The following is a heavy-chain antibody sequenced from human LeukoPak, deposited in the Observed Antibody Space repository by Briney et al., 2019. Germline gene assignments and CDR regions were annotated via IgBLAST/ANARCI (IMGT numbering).Heavy chain of an antibody. CDR2: IYPGDSDT. D-gene: IGHD4-17*01. CDR3: ARRNDYGDFHAFDI. CDR1: GYSFTSYW. J-gene: IGHJ3*02. Sequence: GGSLQISCQGSGYSFTSYWIGWVRPLPGKGLEWMGIIYPGDSDTRYSPSFQGQVTISADKSISTAYLQWSSLKASDTAMYYCARRNDYGDFHAFDIWGQGTMVTVSS. V-gene: IGHV5-51*01.